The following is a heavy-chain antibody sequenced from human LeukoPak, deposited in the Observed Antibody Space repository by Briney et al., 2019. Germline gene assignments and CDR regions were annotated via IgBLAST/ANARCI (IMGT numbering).Heavy chain of an antibody. Sequence: PGGSLRLSCAASGFTFSSYSMNWVRQAPGEGLEWVSSISSSSSYIYYADSVKGRFTVSRDNAKNSLYLQMNSLRAEDTAVYYCARDRSGVIDYWGQGTLATVSS. CDR1: GFTFSSYS. CDR2: ISSSSSYI. CDR3: ARDRSGVIDY. V-gene: IGHV3-21*01. D-gene: IGHD2-8*02. J-gene: IGHJ4*02.